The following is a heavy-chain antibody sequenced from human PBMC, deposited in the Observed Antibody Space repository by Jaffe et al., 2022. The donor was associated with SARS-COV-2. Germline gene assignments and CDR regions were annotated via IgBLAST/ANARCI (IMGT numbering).Heavy chain of an antibody. CDR1: GGSISSGGYY. V-gene: IGHV4-31*03. D-gene: IGHD3-9*01. J-gene: IGHJ5*02. CDR3: ARVRSGYDILTGTNWFDP. CDR2: IYYSGST. Sequence: QVQLQESGPGLVKPSQTLSLTCTVSGGSISSGGYYWSWIRQHPGKGLEWIGYIYYSGSTYYNPSLKSRVTISVDTSKNQFSLKLSSVTAADTAVYYCARVRSGYDILTGTNWFDPWGQGTLVTVSS.